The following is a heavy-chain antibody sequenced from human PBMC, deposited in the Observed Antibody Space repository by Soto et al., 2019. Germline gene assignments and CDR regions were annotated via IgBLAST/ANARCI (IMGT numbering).Heavy chain of an antibody. Sequence: QVQLQESGPGLVKPSETLSLTCTVSGGSISSYYWSWIRQPPGKGLEWIGYIYYSGSTNYNPSLMSRVTMAADRSKIQFSLKLSSVTAADTAVYYCASLLVAAGPREDFQQWGQGALVTGSS. J-gene: IGHJ1*01. CDR3: ASLLVAAGPREDFQQ. CDR1: GGSISSYY. V-gene: IGHV4-59*08. D-gene: IGHD2-15*01. CDR2: IYYSGST.